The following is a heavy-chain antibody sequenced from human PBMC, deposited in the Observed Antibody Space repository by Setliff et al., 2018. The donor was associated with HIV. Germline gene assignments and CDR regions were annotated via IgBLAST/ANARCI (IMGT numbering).Heavy chain of an antibody. CDR1: RGSFSNYH. J-gene: IGHJ2*01. CDR3: ARDHRLPGVQPPYWYFDL. D-gene: IGHD3-10*01. V-gene: IGHV4-34*01. CDR2: INHSGNT. Sequence: SETLSLTCAVYRGSFSNYHWNWFRQPPGGGLEWIGEINHSGNTDYNSSLKSRVTISVDTSKKQFSLEMRSLTAADTAVYYCARDHRLPGVQPPYWYFDLWGRGTLVTVSS.